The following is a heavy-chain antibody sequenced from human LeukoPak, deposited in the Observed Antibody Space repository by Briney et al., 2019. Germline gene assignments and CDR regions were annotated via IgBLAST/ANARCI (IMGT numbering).Heavy chain of an antibody. V-gene: IGHV4-39*07. CDR2: IYYSGST. J-gene: IGHJ4*02. Sequence: PSETLSLTCTVSGGSISSSSYCWGWIRQPPGKGLEWIGSIYYSGSTYYNPSLKSRVTISVDTSKNQVYLKVNSVTAADTAVYYCVRSEIDHYSKYWGQGTLVIVSS. CDR3: VRSEIDHYSKY. D-gene: IGHD4-11*01. CDR1: GGSISSSSYC.